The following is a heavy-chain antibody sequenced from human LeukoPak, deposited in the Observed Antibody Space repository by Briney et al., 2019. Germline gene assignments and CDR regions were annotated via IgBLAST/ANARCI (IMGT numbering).Heavy chain of an antibody. CDR1: GFTFSSFD. Sequence: GGSLRPSCAASGFTFSSFDMNWVRQAPGEGLEWVSSISTSSRYIYYRDSVKGRFTISRDDAKNSLYLQMNSLRVEDTAVYYCARADCSGSTCYLRRSWFDPWGQGTLVTVSS. D-gene: IGHD2-2*01. CDR2: ISTSSRYI. CDR3: ARADCSGSTCYLRRSWFDP. V-gene: IGHV3-21*01. J-gene: IGHJ5*02.